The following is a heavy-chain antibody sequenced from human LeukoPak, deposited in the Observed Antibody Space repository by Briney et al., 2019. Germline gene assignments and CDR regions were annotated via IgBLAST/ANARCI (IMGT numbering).Heavy chain of an antibody. CDR1: GYTFTGYY. CDR3: ARFGNDYGDYGAGVNAFDI. Sequence: ASVKVSCKASGYTFTGYYMHWVRQAPGQGLEWMGWINPNSGGTNYAQKFQGRVTMTRDTSISTAYMELSRLRSDDTAVYYCARFGNDYGDYGAGVNAFDIWGQGTMVTVSS. J-gene: IGHJ3*02. D-gene: IGHD4-17*01. V-gene: IGHV1-2*02. CDR2: INPNSGGT.